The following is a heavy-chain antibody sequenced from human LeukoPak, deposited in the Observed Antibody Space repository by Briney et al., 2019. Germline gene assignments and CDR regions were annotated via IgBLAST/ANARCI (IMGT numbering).Heavy chain of an antibody. CDR3: ARLAARQNYYYYMDV. D-gene: IGHD6-6*01. V-gene: IGHV4-59*01. J-gene: IGHJ6*03. Sequence: PSETLSLTCTVSGGSISSYYWSWIRQPPGKGLEWIGYIYYSGSTNYNPSLKSRVTISVDTSKNQFSLKLSSVTAADTAVYYCARLAARQNYYYYMDVWGKGTTVTVSS. CDR1: GGSISSYY. CDR2: IYYSGST.